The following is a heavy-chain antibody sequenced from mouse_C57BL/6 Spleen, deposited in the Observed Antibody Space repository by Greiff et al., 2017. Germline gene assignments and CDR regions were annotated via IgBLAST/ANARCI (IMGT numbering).Heavy chain of an antibody. V-gene: IGHV1-64*01. D-gene: IGHD2-1*01. CDR2: IHPNSGST. CDR3: ASGGKGGTWFAY. J-gene: IGHJ3*01. CDR1: GYTFTSYW. Sequence: QVQLQQSGAELVKPGASVKLSCKASGYTFTSYWMHWVKQRPGQGLEWIGMIHPNSGSTNYNEKFKSKATLTVDKSSSTAYMQHSSLTSEDSAVYYCASGGKGGTWFAYWGQGTLVTVSA.